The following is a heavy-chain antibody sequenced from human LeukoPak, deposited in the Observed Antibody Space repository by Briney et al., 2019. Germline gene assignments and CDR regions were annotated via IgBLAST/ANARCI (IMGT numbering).Heavy chain of an antibody. CDR3: ARDNWGSFDY. Sequence: GGSLRLSCAASGFTFSRYRMNWVRQAPGKGLEWVANIKQDGREKYYVDSVKGRFTISRDNAKNSLYLQMNSLRAEDTAVYYCARDNWGSFDYWGQGTLVTVSS. V-gene: IGHV3-7*01. CDR2: IKQDGREK. J-gene: IGHJ4*02. CDR1: GFTFSRYR. D-gene: IGHD3-16*01.